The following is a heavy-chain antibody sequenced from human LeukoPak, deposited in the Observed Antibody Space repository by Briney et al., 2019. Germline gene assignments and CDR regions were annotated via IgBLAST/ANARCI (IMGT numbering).Heavy chain of an antibody. CDR1: GGTFSSYA. D-gene: IGHD2-15*01. J-gene: IGHJ6*03. CDR3: ARRYCSGGSCPKYYYYYMDV. V-gene: IGHV1-69*06. Sequence: SVRVSCKASGGTFSSYAISWVRQAPGQGLEWMGGIIPIFGTANYAQKFQGRVTITADKSTSTAYMELSSLRSEDTAVYYCARRYCSGGSCPKYYYYYMDVWGKGTTVTISS. CDR2: IIPIFGTA.